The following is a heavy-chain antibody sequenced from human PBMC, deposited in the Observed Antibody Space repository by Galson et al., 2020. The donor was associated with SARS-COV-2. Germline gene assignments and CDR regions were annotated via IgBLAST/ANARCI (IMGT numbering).Heavy chain of an antibody. CDR2: ISYDGSNK. Sequence: GESLKISCVASGFTFSSSGMHWVRQAPGKGLEWVAVISYDGSNKYYADSVKGRFTISRDNSKNTLFLQMNSLRAEDTAVYYCAKDGEEQEYFHHWGQGTLVTVSS. CDR1: GFTFSSSG. V-gene: IGHV3-30*18. J-gene: IGHJ1*01. D-gene: IGHD3-10*01. CDR3: AKDGEEQEYFHH.